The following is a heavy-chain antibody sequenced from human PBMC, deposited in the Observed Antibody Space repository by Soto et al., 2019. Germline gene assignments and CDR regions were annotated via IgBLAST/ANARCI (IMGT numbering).Heavy chain of an antibody. CDR2: ISYDGGNK. CDR3: AKDLASQSASFYPCFDP. J-gene: IGHJ5*02. Sequence: GGSLRLSCAASGFTFSNYGMHWVRQAPGKGLEWVAVISYDGGNKYYADSVKGRFTISRDNSKNTLYLQMNSLRAEDTAAYYCAKDLASQSASFYPCFDPWGQGTLVTVSS. V-gene: IGHV3-30*18. D-gene: IGHD1-26*01. CDR1: GFTFSNYG.